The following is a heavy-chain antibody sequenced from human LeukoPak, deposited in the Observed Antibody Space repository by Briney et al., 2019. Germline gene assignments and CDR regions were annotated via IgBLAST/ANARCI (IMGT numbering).Heavy chain of an antibody. Sequence: GGSLRPSCAASGFTISSYAMHWVSQALGKGLEWVAVISYDGSNKYYADSVKGRFTISRDNSKNTLYLQMNSLRAEDTAVYYCASTIAVAGTLDYWGQGTLVTVSS. J-gene: IGHJ4*02. CDR2: ISYDGSNK. CDR1: GFTISSYA. D-gene: IGHD6-19*01. CDR3: ASTIAVAGTLDY. V-gene: IGHV3-30*04.